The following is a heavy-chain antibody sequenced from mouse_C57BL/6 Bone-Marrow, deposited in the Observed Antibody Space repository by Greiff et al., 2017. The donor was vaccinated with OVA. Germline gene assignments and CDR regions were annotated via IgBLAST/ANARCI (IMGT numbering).Heavy chain of an antibody. CDR2: IHPNSGST. D-gene: IGHD1-1*01. CDR3: ARFGYYGSSYGYVDV. CDR1: GYTFTSYW. Sequence: QVQLQQPGAELVKPGASVKLSCKASGYTFTSYWMHWVKQRPGQGLEWIGMIHPNSGSTNYNEKFKSKATLTVDKSSSTAYMQISSLTSEDAAVYYGARFGYYGSSYGYVDVWGTGTTVTVSS. J-gene: IGHJ1*03. V-gene: IGHV1-64*01.